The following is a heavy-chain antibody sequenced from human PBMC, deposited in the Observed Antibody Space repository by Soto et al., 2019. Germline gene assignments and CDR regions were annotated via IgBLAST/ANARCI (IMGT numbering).Heavy chain of an antibody. CDR2: IYYSGGT. CDR3: ARDRGTPGSFDP. D-gene: IGHD1-7*01. Sequence: SETLSLTCTVSGGSISSGGYYWSWIRQHPGKGLEWIGYIYYSGGTYYNPSLKSRVTISVDTSKNQFSLKLSSVTAADTAVYYCARDRGTPGSFDPWGQGTLVTVSS. J-gene: IGHJ5*02. CDR1: GGSISSGGYY. V-gene: IGHV4-31*03.